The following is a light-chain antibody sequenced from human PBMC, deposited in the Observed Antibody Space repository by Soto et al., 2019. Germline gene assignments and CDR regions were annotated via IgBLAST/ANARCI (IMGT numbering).Light chain of an antibody. J-gene: IGLJ2*01. CDR3: QSYDRSLSASV. CDR1: SSNIGAGYN. CDR2: SNS. V-gene: IGLV1-40*01. Sequence: QSVLTQPPSVSGAPGQRVTISCTGTSSNIGAGYNVHWYQQLPGTAPKLLIYSNSNRPLGVPDRFSGSKSGTSASLVITGLQADDEADYHCQSYDRSLSASVFGGGTKLTVL.